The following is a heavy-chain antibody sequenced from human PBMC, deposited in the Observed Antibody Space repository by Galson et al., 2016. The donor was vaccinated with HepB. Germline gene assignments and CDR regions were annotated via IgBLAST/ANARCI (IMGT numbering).Heavy chain of an antibody. J-gene: IGHJ6*02. CDR3: TKDGNAGTPLNYYSRYGMDV. CDR1: GFIFGDYA. V-gene: IGHV3-9*01. CDR2: LTWNGGII. D-gene: IGHD1-1*01. Sequence: SLRLSCAASGFIFGDYAMPWVRQSPGKGLEWVSGLTWNGGIIGYADSVKGRSTISRDNAKNSLYLQMNRLTTEDTALYYCTKDGNAGTPLNYYSRYGMDVWGQGTTVTVSS.